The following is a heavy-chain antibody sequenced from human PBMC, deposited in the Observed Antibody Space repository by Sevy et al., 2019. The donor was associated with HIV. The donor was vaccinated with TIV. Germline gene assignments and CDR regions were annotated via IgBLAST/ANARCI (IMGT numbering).Heavy chain of an antibody. D-gene: IGHD6-13*01. CDR2: IKQDGSEK. V-gene: IGHV3-7*01. J-gene: IGHJ4*02. CDR1: GFTFSSYW. CDR3: ASAPGYSSSWYRGRDY. Sequence: GGSLRLSCAASGFTFSSYWMSWVRQAPGKGLEWVANIKQDGSEKYYVDFVKGRFTISRDNAKNSLYLQMNSLRAEDTAVYYCASAPGYSSSWYRGRDYWGQGTLVTVSS.